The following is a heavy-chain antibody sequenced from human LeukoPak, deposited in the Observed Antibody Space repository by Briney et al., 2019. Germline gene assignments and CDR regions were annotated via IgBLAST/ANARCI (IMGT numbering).Heavy chain of an antibody. Sequence: SGTLSLTCAVSGGSISSSNWWTWVRPPPGKGLEWIGEIYHSGSTNYNPSLKSRVTISVDKSKNQFSLKLSSVTAADTAVYYCARQSGYSNGFDYWGQGTLVTVSS. CDR2: IYHSGST. V-gene: IGHV4-4*02. CDR1: GGSISSSNW. D-gene: IGHD5-18*01. CDR3: ARQSGYSNGFDY. J-gene: IGHJ4*02.